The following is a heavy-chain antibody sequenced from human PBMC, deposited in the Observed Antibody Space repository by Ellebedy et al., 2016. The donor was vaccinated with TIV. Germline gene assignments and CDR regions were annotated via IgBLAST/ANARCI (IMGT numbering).Heavy chain of an antibody. CDR2: IYYSGTT. J-gene: IGHJ3*02. D-gene: IGHD2-21*02. CDR1: GGSISSTSHY. V-gene: IGHV4-39*01. CDR3: ARRVVLTAIDAFDI. Sequence: MPSETLSLTCTVSGGSISSTSHYWGWIRQPPGKGLEWIASIYYSGTTYYNPSLKSRVTISVDTSKNQFSLKLNSVTAADTAIYYCARRVVLTAIDAFDIWGQGTMVTASS.